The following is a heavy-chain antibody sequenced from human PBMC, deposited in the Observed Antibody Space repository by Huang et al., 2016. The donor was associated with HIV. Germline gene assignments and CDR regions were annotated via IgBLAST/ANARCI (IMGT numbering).Heavy chain of an antibody. CDR1: GGSFSNFY. Sequence: QVQLQQWGAGLLKPSETLSLTCAVYGGSFSNFYWSWLRQPPGKGLEWSGQINDDGGTNYNPSLKSGVTISVDTFKGQFSRRLKFVTAADTATYYCARTQILKAGVRFDFWGHGNLVTVSS. J-gene: IGHJ4*01. CDR3: ARTQILKAGVRFDF. V-gene: IGHV4-34*01. D-gene: IGHD3-10*01. CDR2: INDDGGT.